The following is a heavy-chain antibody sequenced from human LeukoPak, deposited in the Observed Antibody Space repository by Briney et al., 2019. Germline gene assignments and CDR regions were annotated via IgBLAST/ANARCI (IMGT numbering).Heavy chain of an antibody. CDR2: IFYSGAA. D-gene: IGHD2-2*01. Sequence: PSETLSLTCTVSGGSISSSDYYWGWVRQPPGKGLEWIGSIFYSGAAHCNPSLKSRVTISVDTSNNQFSLKLSSVTAADTAVYYCARASCSSTSCWNYYYYYMDVWGKGTTVTVSS. CDR3: ARASCSSTSCWNYYYYYMDV. V-gene: IGHV4-39*07. CDR1: GGSISSSDYY. J-gene: IGHJ6*03.